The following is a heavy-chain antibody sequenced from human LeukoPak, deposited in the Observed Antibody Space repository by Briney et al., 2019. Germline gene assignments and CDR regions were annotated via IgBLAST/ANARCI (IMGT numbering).Heavy chain of an antibody. V-gene: IGHV4-59*12. J-gene: IGHJ3*02. Sequence: SETLSLTCTVSGGSISSYYWSWIRQPPGKGLEWIGYIYHSGSTYYNPSLKSRVTISVDRSKNQFSLKLSSVTAADTAVYYCARDSSTSPLDAFDIWGQGTMVTVSS. CDR3: ARDSSTSPLDAFDI. CDR2: IYHSGST. D-gene: IGHD2-2*01. CDR1: GGSISSYY.